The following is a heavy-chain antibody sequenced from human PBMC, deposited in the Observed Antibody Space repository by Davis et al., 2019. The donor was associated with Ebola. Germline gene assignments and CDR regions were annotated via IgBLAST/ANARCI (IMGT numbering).Heavy chain of an antibody. CDR3: ARRTYKNFDL. CDR2: ISGISVSI. J-gene: IGHJ2*01. D-gene: IGHD3-10*01. Sequence: GGSLRLSCAASGFPSPSYTLNWVRQAPGKGLEWISYISGISVSIVYADSVKGRFTVSRDNAKNSVFLQMNNLRDGETAVYYCARRTYKNFDLWGPGTLVTVSS. CDR1: GFPSPSYT. V-gene: IGHV3-48*02.